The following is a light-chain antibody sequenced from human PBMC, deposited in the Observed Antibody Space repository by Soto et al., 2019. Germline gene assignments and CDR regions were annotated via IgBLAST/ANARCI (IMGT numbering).Light chain of an antibody. CDR1: QSLLHSNGYNY. CDR2: LAS. Sequence: DIVMTQSPLSLPVTPGEPVSISCRSSQSLLHSNGYNYLDWYLQKPGQSPRLLIYLASSRAAGVPDRFSGSGSGTDFTLKITRVEAEDVGVYYCMQTLHTPQLTFGGGTKVDIK. J-gene: IGKJ4*01. CDR3: MQTLHTPQLT. V-gene: IGKV2-28*01.